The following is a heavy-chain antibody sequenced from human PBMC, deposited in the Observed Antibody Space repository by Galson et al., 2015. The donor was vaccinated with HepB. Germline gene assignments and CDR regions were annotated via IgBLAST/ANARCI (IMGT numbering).Heavy chain of an antibody. V-gene: IGHV1-46*01. CDR1: GYTFTSYY. CDR2: INPSGGST. J-gene: IGHJ6*03. Sequence: SVKVSCKASGYTFTSYYMHWVRQAPGQGLEWMGIINPSGGSTSYAQKFQGRVTMTRDTSTSTVYMELSSLRSEDTAVYYCAREMTGSYFYYYYMNVWGTGTTVTVS. CDR3: AREMTGSYFYYYYMNV. D-gene: IGHD1-26*01.